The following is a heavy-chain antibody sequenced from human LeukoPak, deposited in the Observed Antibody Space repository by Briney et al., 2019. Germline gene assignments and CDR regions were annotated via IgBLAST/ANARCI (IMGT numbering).Heavy chain of an antibody. Sequence: PGGSLRLSCAASGFTFSNYGMHWVRQAPGKGLQWVTFIHSDGINKYYADSVKGRFTISRDNSKNTLYLQINSLTPEDTAVYYCAKEWRYPADCWGQGTLVTVSS. CDR3: AKEWRYPADC. D-gene: IGHD1-14*01. J-gene: IGHJ4*02. CDR1: GFTFSNYG. CDR2: IHSDGINK. V-gene: IGHV3-30*02.